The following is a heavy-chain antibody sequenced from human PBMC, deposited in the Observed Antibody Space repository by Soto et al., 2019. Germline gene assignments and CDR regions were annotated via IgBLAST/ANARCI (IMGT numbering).Heavy chain of an antibody. CDR2: IYYSGST. Sequence: PSETLSLTCTVSGGSISSYYWSWIRQPPGKGLEWIGYIYYSGSTNYNPSLKSRVTISVDTSKNQFSLKLSSVTAADTAVYYCASACYGGSCYNAFDIWGQGTMVTVS. V-gene: IGHV4-59*08. CDR1: GGSISSYY. D-gene: IGHD2-15*01. J-gene: IGHJ3*02. CDR3: ASACYGGSCYNAFDI.